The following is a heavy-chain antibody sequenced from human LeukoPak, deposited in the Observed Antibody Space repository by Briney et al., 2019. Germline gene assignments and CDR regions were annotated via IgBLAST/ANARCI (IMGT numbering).Heavy chain of an antibody. Sequence: GRSLRLSCAASRFTFSNAWMSWVSPAPGKGLEWVGRIKSKTDGGTTDYAAPVKDRFSISRDDSETTLYLQMNSLEADDTAIYYCTNFDYWGQGTLVTVSS. J-gene: IGHJ4*02. CDR1: RFTFSNAW. CDR2: IKSKTDGGTT. V-gene: IGHV3-15*01. CDR3: TNFDY.